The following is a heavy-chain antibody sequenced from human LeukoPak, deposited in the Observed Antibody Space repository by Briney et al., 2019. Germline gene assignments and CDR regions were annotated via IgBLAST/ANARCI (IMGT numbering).Heavy chain of an antibody. CDR2: IYTSGSS. D-gene: IGHD3-10*01. CDR1: GGSISSYY. V-gene: IGHV4-4*07. Sequence: SETLSLTCTVPGGSISSYYWSWIRQPAGKGLECIGRIYTSGSSNYNPSLKSRVTMSVDTSKNQFSLKLSSVTAADTAVYYCARDSQLWSPLLYFDYWGQGTLVTVSS. CDR3: ARDSQLWSPLLYFDY. J-gene: IGHJ4*02.